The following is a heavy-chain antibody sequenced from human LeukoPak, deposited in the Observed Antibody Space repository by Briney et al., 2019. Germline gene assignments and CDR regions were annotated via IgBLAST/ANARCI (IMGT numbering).Heavy chain of an antibody. CDR3: ARYSPLYGDAFDI. J-gene: IGHJ3*02. CDR1: GYSISSGYY. V-gene: IGHV4-38-2*01. D-gene: IGHD5-18*01. CDR2: IYHSGST. Sequence: SETLSLTCAVSGYSISSGYYEGWIRQPPGKGLEWIGSIYHSGSTYYNPSLKSRVTISVDTAKNQFSLKLSSVTAADTAVYYCARYSPLYGDAFDIWGQGTMVTVSS.